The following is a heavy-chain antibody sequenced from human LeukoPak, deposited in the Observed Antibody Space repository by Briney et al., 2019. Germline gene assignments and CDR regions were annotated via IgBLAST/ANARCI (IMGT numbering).Heavy chain of an antibody. Sequence: GGSRRLSCTASGFTFNSYWMTWVRQAPGKGLEWMANIKQDGSQKYYVDSVKGRFTISRDNAKNSLYLQLDSLRAEDTAVYYCARDWSIRAGDVWGQGITVTVSS. CDR1: GFTFNSYW. CDR2: IKQDGSQK. D-gene: IGHD3-3*01. CDR3: ARDWSIRAGDV. J-gene: IGHJ6*02. V-gene: IGHV3-7*03.